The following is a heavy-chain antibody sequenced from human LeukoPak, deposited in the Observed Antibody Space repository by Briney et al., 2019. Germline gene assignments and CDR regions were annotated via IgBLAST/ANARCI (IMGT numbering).Heavy chain of an antibody. CDR3: ARDGRGSYYPYYYYMDV. J-gene: IGHJ6*03. CDR1: GDSVSSNSAA. V-gene: IGHV6-1*01. CDR2: AYYRSKWYN. Sequence: SQTLSLTCAISGDSVSSNSAAWNWIRQSPSRGLEWLGRAYYRSKWYNDYAVSVKSRITINPDTSKNQFSLQLNSVTPEDTAVYYCARDGRGSYYPYYYYMDVWGKGTTVTVSS. D-gene: IGHD1-26*01.